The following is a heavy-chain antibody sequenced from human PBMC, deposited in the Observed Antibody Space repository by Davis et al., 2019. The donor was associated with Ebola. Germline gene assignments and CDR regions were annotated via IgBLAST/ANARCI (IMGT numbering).Heavy chain of an antibody. CDR3: ARGGYCSSTSCYGYYYYGMDV. J-gene: IGHJ6*02. CDR1: GGSISSYY. Sequence: MPSETLSLTCTVSGGSISSYYWGWIRQPPGKGLEWIGSIYYSGSTYYNPSLKSRVTISVDTSKNQFSLKLSSVTAADTAVYYCARGGYCSSTSCYGYYYYGMDVWGQGTTVTVSS. D-gene: IGHD2-2*01. V-gene: IGHV4-39*07. CDR2: IYYSGST.